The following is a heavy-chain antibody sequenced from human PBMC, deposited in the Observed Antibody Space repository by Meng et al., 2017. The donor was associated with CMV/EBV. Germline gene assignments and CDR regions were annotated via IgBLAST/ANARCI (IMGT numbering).Heavy chain of an antibody. CDR1: GYTFTGYY. V-gene: IGHV1-2*02. CDR2: INANSGGT. CDR3: ARVTDFWSTPWGFDP. D-gene: IGHD3-3*01. Sequence: ASVKVSCKASGYTFTGYYMHWVRQAPGQGLEWMGWINANSGGTNYAVKFKGRVTMTRDTSITTAYMELSRLRSDDTAVYYCARVTDFWSTPWGFDPWGQGTLVTVSS. J-gene: IGHJ5*01.